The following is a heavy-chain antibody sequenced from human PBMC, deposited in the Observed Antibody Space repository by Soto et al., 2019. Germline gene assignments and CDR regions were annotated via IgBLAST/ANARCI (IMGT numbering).Heavy chain of an antibody. Sequence: PGGSLRLSCAASGFTFSSYWMSWVRQAPGKGLEWVANIKQDGSEKNYVDSVKGRFTISRDNAKNSLYLQMNSLRAEDTAVYFCARLRSGNSYDYWGQGTLVTVSS. D-gene: IGHD1-26*01. CDR1: GFTFSSYW. CDR3: ARLRSGNSYDY. J-gene: IGHJ4*02. CDR2: IKQDGSEK. V-gene: IGHV3-7*01.